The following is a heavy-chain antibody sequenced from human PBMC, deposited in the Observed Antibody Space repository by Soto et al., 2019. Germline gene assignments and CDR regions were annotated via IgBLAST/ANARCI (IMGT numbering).Heavy chain of an antibody. CDR1: GYTFTSYA. CDR2: INAGNGNT. CDR3: ARESARVAFDVWGSYRCLEY. V-gene: IGHV1-3*01. Sequence: QVQLVQSGAEVKKPGASVKVSCKASGYTFTSYAMHWVRQAPGQRLEWMGWINAGNGNTKYSQKFQGRVTITRDTSASTAYMELSSLRSEDTAVYYCARESARVAFDVWGSYRCLEYWGQGTLVTVSS. J-gene: IGHJ4*02. D-gene: IGHD3-16*02.